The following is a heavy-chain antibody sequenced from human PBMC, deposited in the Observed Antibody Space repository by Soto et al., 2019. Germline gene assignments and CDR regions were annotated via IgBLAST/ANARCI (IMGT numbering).Heavy chain of an antibody. V-gene: IGHV1-18*01. CDR3: ARTESARYFDY. CDR2: ISGYNGNT. Sequence: ASVKVSCKASGYTFTSYAMHWVRQAPGQGLEWMGWISGYNGNTKYALKLQGRVTMTTDTSTTTAYMELRSLRSDDTAVYYCARTESARYFDYWGQGTLVTVSS. J-gene: IGHJ4*02. CDR1: GYTFTSYA.